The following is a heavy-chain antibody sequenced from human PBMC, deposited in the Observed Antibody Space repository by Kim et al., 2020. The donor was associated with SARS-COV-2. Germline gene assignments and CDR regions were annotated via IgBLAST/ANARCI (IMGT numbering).Heavy chain of an antibody. Sequence: GGSLRLSCAASGFAYSASAMSWVRQSPGKGLEWVSSISPLGDYIYYVDSVKGRFAISRDNSHNTLYLQMNSLRAEDTAVYFCAKQGAGDGSAVAGPVGCWGQGTRVTVSS. D-gene: IGHD6-13*01. J-gene: IGHJ4*02. CDR2: ISPLGDYI. V-gene: IGHV3-23*01. CDR3: AKQGAGDGSAVAGPVGC. CDR1: GFAYSASA.